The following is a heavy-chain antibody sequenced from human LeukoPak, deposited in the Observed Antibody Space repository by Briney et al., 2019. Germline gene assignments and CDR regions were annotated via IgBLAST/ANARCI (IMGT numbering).Heavy chain of an antibody. CDR3: ARDWGNV. J-gene: IGHJ6*02. CDR2: VYASGSA. Sequence: SETLSLTCTVSGASISNYFWSWIRQPAGKRLEWNGRVYASGSANYNPSFESRATMSIDTSMSQFSLTLSSMTAADTAVYFCARDWGNVWGQGTTVTVSS. CDR1: GASISNYF. V-gene: IGHV4-4*07. D-gene: IGHD3-16*01.